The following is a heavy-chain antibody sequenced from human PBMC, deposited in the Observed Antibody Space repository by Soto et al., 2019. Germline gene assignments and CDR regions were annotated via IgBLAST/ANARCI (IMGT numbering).Heavy chain of an antibody. Sequence: QVQLEQSGAEVKKPGSSVKVSCKASGGTFRNSAISWVRQAPGQGLEWMGGIMPIFRIPDYAQKFQGRVTITADESTTTAYMELSGLRSDDTAVYYCARDNDRPQLGGNYYYILDVWGQGTTVTVSS. CDR2: IMPIFRIP. CDR1: GGTFRNSA. J-gene: IGHJ6*02. CDR3: ARDNDRPQLGGNYYYILDV. D-gene: IGHD1-1*01. V-gene: IGHV1-69*12.